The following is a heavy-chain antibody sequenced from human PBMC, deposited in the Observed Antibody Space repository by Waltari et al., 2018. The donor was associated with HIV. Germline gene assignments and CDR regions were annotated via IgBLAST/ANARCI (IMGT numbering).Heavy chain of an antibody. Sequence: QVQLVQSGAEVKKPGASVKVSCKASGYTFTGYYMHWVRQAPGQGLEWMGWINPDNGGTKYAQKCQGRVTRTRDTSISTAYMELSRLRSDDTAVYYCARDICNGGSCYSYYFDYWGQGTLVTVSS. CDR3: ARDICNGGSCYSYYFDY. J-gene: IGHJ4*02. D-gene: IGHD2-15*01. CDR2: INPDNGGT. CDR1: GYTFTGYY. V-gene: IGHV1-2*02.